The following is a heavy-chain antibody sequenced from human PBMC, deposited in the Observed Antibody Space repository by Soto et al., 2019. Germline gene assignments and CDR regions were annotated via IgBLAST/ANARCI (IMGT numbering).Heavy chain of an antibody. CDR2: IYPGDSDT. Sequence: GESLKISCRTSGYIFDTYWIGWVRQTPEKGLEWMGLIYPGDSDTRNNPSLQGQVTISSNKSITTAYLHWSSLKASDTAMYYCARFGPGGADYWGQGTPVTVSS. J-gene: IGHJ4*02. CDR3: ARFGPGGADY. CDR1: GYIFDTYW. D-gene: IGHD3-16*01. V-gene: IGHV5-51*01.